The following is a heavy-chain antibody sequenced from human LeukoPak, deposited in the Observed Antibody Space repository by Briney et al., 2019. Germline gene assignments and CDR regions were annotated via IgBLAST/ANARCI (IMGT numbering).Heavy chain of an antibody. D-gene: IGHD2-8*01. CDR2: IKRKTDGGTT. Sequence: GGSLRLSCAASVFTFSNAWMSGVPQAPGKGREGGGRIKRKTDGGTTDYAATVKGRFTISRDDSKNTLYLQMNSLKTEDTAVYYCTKDGVGMDVWGQGTTVTVSS. CDR1: VFTFSNAW. V-gene: IGHV3-15*01. CDR3: TKDGVGMDV. J-gene: IGHJ6*02.